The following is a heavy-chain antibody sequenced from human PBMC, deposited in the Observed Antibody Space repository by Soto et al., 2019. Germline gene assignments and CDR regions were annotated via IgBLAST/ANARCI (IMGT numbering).Heavy chain of an antibody. CDR1: GYTFTSYG. D-gene: IGHD3-16*02. CDR2: ISAYNGNT. V-gene: IGHV1-18*01. CDR3: ARDHAPPIMFTFGGVIVPGAFDF. Sequence: GASVKVSCKASGYTFTSYGISWVRQAPGQGLEWMGWISAYNGNTNYAQKLQGRVTMTTDTSTSTAYMELRSLRSDDTAVYYCARDHAPPIMFTFGGVIVPGAFDFRGQRTTVTVSS. J-gene: IGHJ3*01.